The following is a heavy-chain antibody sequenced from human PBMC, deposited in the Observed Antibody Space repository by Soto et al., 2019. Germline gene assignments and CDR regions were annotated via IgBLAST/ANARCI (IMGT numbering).Heavy chain of an antibody. J-gene: IGHJ4*02. D-gene: IGHD2-15*01. CDR3: TRVADIVVVVADY. CDR2: IRSKAYGGTT. Sequence: EVQLVESGGGLVQPGRSLRLSCTASGFTFGDYAMSWFRQAPGKGREGVGFIRSKAYGGTTEYAASVKGRFTISRDDSKSIAYLQMNSLKTEDTAVYYCTRVADIVVVVADYWGQGTLVTVSS. CDR1: GFTFGDYA. V-gene: IGHV3-49*03.